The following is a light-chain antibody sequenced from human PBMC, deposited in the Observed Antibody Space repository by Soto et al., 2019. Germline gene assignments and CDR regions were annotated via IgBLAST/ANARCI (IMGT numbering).Light chain of an antibody. CDR1: SNDVGGYNY. J-gene: IGLJ2*01. CDR3: CSYAGRQRI. CDR2: DVS. V-gene: IGLV2-11*01. Sequence: QSALTQPRSVSGSPGQSVTISCTGTSNDVGGYNYVSWYQQHPGKAPKLMIYDVSKRLSGVPDRFSGSKSGNTASLTISGLQPEDEADYYCCSYAGRQRIFGGGTKVTVL.